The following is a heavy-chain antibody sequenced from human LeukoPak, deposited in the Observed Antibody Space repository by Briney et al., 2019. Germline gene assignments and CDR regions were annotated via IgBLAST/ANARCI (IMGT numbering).Heavy chain of an antibody. Sequence: SETLSLTCTVSGGSISSYYWSWIRQPPGKGLEWIGYIYYSGSTNYNPSLKSRVTISVDTSKNQFSLKLSSVTAADTAVYYCVRVVAATLGIDYWGQGTLVTVSS. CDR2: IYYSGST. CDR1: GGSISSYY. J-gene: IGHJ4*02. CDR3: VRVVAATLGIDY. V-gene: IGHV4-59*01. D-gene: IGHD2-15*01.